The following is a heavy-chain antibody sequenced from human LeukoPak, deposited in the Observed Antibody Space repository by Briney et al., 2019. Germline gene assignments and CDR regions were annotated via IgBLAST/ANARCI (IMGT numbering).Heavy chain of an antibody. CDR3: ARDRARIAAAHNIYY. V-gene: IGHV3-74*01. J-gene: IGHJ4*02. D-gene: IGHD6-13*01. CDR2: INSDGSST. CDR1: GFTFSSYW. Sequence: PGGSLRLSCAASGFTFSSYWMHWVRQAPGKGLVWVSRINSDGSSTSYADSVKGRFTISRDNAKNTLYLQMNSLRAEDTAVYYCARDRARIAAAHNIYYWGQGTLVTVSS.